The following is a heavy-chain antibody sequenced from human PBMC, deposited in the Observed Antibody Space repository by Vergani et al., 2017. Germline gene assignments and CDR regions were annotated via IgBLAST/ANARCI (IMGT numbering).Heavy chain of an antibody. CDR3: AKDLHDPYSSSWYIDY. J-gene: IGHJ4*02. CDR2: ISGSGGST. D-gene: IGHD6-13*01. Sequence: ELQLLESGGGLVQPGGSLRLSCAASGFTFSSYAMSWVCQAPGKGLEWVSAISGSGGSTYYADSVKGRFTITRDNSKTTLYLQMNSLRAEDTAVYYCAKDLHDPYSSSWYIDYWGQGTLVTVSS. CDR1: GFTFSSYA. V-gene: IGHV3-23*01.